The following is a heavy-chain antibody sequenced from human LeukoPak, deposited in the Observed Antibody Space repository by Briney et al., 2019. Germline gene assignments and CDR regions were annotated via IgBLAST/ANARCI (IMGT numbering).Heavy chain of an antibody. Sequence: SETLSLTCTVSGYSISSGYYWGWIRQPPGKGLEWVGSIYHSGGTYYNPSLKSRVTISVDTSKNQFSLKLSSVTAADTAVYYCARDQAHDFSSGLGYWGQGTLVTVSS. J-gene: IGHJ4*02. D-gene: IGHD3/OR15-3a*01. V-gene: IGHV4-38-2*02. CDR1: GYSISSGYY. CDR2: IYHSGGT. CDR3: ARDQAHDFSSGLGY.